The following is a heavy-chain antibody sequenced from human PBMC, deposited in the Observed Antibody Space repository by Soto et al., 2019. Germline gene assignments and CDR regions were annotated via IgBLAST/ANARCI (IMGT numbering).Heavy chain of an antibody. J-gene: IGHJ4*02. Sequence: EVQVLDSGGGLVQPGGSLRLSCAASGFTFTNYPMAWVRQAPAKGLEWVSTISGSGGSTFYEDSVKGRFTISRDNSKNTVYLKMNSLRVEDTAVYYCAKRPLKFEGSYFDYWGQGTLVTVSS. D-gene: IGHD3-10*01. CDR2: ISGSGGST. CDR3: AKRPLKFEGSYFDY. V-gene: IGHV3-23*01. CDR1: GFTFTNYP.